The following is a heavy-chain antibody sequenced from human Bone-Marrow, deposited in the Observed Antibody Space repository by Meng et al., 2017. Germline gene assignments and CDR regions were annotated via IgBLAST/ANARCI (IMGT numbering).Heavy chain of an antibody. CDR2: IYYSGST. V-gene: IGHV4-39*07. Sequence: SETLSLTRTVSGGSISSSSYYWGWIRQPPGKGLEWIGSIYYSGSTYYNPSLKSRVTISVDTSKNQFSLKPSSVTAADTAVYYCARNKPPITMVRGVIGGFDYWGQGTLVTVSS. D-gene: IGHD3-10*01. CDR1: GGSISSSSYY. CDR3: ARNKPPITMVRGVIGGFDY. J-gene: IGHJ4*02.